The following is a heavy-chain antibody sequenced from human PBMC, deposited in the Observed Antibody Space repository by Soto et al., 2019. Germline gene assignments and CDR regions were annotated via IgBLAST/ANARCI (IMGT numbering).Heavy chain of an antibody. CDR1: GGSISTYY. D-gene: IGHD3-16*01. CDR3: ARERSAYIWGSWQYYFDY. CDR2: IYYSGST. V-gene: IGHV4-59*01. J-gene: IGHJ4*02. Sequence: QVQLQESGPGLVKPSETLSLSCTVSGGSISTYYWSWIRQPPGKGLEWIGYIYYSGSTNYNPSLKSRVTISIDTSTNPFSLKLSSVTAADTAVYYCARERSAYIWGSWQYYFDYWGQGTLVTVSS.